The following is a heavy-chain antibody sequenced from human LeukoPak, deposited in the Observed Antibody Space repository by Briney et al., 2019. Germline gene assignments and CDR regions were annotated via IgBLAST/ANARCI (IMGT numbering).Heavy chain of an antibody. Sequence: SETLSLTCTVSGGSINNGDYYWGWIRQPPGRGLEWIGSIYYSGSTNCNPSLKSRVTISVDTSKNQFSLKLSSVTAADTAVYYCARGRYYDSSGYYYYYYYMDVWGKGTTVTVSS. CDR3: ARGRYYDSSGYYYYYYYMDV. V-gene: IGHV4-39*07. J-gene: IGHJ6*03. CDR2: IYYSGST. D-gene: IGHD3-22*01. CDR1: GGSINNGDYY.